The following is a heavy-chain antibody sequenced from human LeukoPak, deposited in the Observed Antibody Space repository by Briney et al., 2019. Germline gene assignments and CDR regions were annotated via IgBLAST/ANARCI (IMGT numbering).Heavy chain of an antibody. CDR3: ARGWAPRKGWLILNWFDP. D-gene: IGHD5-12*01. Sequence: ASVKVSCKAPGYMFTGYYIHWVRQAPGQGLEWMGWISAYNGKTNSAQKFQGRVTMTTDTSTSTAYMDLRSLRSDDTAVYYCARGWAPRKGWLILNWFDPWGQGTLVTVSS. CDR2: ISAYNGKT. V-gene: IGHV1-18*04. J-gene: IGHJ5*02. CDR1: GYMFTGYY.